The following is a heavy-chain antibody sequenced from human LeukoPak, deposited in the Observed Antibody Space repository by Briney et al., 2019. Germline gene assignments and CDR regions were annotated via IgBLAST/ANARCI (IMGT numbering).Heavy chain of an antibody. D-gene: IGHD6-13*01. CDR3: ASLYSSSSLDY. CDR1: GGSISSSSYY. V-gene: IGHV4-39*07. J-gene: IGHJ4*02. Sequence: SETLSLTCTVSGGSISSSSYYWGWIRQPPGKGLEWIVSIYHSGSTYYNPSLKSRVTISVDKSKNQFSLKLSSVTAADTAVYYCASLYSSSSLDYWGQGTLVTVSS. CDR2: IYHSGST.